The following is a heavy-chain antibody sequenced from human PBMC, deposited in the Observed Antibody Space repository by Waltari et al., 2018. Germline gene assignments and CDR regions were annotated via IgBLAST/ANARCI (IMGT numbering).Heavy chain of an antibody. D-gene: IGHD3-3*01. CDR3: ARVSDFWSGPTHPTYYYYMDV. J-gene: IGHJ6*03. V-gene: IGHV1-69*14. Sequence: QVQLVQSGAEVKKPGSSVKVSCKASGGTFSSYAISWVRQAPGQGLEWMGGIIPIFGTANYAQKFQGRVTITADKSTSTAYMELSSLRSEDTAVYYCARVSDFWSGPTHPTYYYYMDVWGKGTTVTVSS. CDR2: IIPIFGTA. CDR1: GGTFSSYA.